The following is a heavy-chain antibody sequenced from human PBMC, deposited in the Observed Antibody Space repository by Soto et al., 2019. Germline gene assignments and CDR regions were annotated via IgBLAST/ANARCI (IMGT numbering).Heavy chain of an antibody. D-gene: IGHD6-19*01. CDR2: ISAYNGNT. V-gene: IGHV1-18*01. CDR1: GYTFTSYG. Sequence: VASVKGSCKASGYTFTSYGISWVRQAPGQGLEWMGWISAYNGNTNYAQKLQGRVTMTTDTSTSTAYMELRSLRSDDTAVYYCAREDSSGCPDYWGQGTLVTGSS. J-gene: IGHJ4*02. CDR3: AREDSSGCPDY.